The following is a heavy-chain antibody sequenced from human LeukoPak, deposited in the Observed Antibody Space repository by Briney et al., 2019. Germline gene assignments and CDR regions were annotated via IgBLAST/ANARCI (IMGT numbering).Heavy chain of an antibody. J-gene: IGHJ3*01. V-gene: IGHV3-33*01. CDR1: EVTFSGYA. CDR3: ARPGLGVTGAFDV. CDR2: TWDDGSDK. D-gene: IGHD3-10*01. Sequence: GGSLTLSCAASEVTFSGYAMSWVRQPPGKGLEWVAITWDDGSDKFYADSVKGRFTVSRDNSRNTLYLQLNNLTVEDTAVYHCARPGLGVTGAFDVWGQGTMVTVSS.